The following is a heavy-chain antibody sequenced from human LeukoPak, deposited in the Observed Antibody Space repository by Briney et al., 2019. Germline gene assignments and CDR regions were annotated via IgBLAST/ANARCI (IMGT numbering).Heavy chain of an antibody. CDR2: FDPEDGET. CDR3: ATWGLSGIAAAEYYFDY. J-gene: IGHJ4*02. Sequence: ASVKLSCKVSGSTLTELSIHWVRQAPGKGQGWMGGFDPEDGETIYAQKFQGRVTMTEDTSTDTAYMELSSLRSEDTAVYYCATWGLSGIAAAEYYFDYWGQGTLVTVSS. D-gene: IGHD6-13*01. V-gene: IGHV1-24*01. CDR1: GSTLTELS.